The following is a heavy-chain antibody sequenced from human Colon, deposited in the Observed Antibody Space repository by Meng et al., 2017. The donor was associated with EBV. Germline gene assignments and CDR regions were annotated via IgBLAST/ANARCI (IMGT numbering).Heavy chain of an antibody. CDR3: ARDGGRDGDSDY. V-gene: IGHV4-39*07. D-gene: IGHD4-17*01. CDR2: IYYSGRT. J-gene: IGHJ4*02. Sequence: QLQLQESGPGLVKPSETLSLTCSVSGDSVSNKNKYWGWIRQPPGKGLEWIGNIYYSGRTNYNPSLTSRVAISVDTSKNQFSLKMSSVTAADTAVYFCARDGGRDGDSDYWGQGTLVTVSS. CDR1: GDSVSNKNKY.